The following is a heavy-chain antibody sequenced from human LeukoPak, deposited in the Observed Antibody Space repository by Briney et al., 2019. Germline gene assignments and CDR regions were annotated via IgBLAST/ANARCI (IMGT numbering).Heavy chain of an antibody. V-gene: IGHV4-34*01. J-gene: IGHJ5*02. Sequence: KPSETLSLTCAVYGGSFSGYYWSWIRQPPGKGLEWIGEINHSGSTNYNPSLKSRVTISVDTSENQFSLKLTSVTAADTAVYYCARDREYSSSGLVWFDPWGHGILVTVSS. CDR3: ARDREYSSSGLVWFDP. CDR2: INHSGST. CDR1: GGSFSGYY. D-gene: IGHD6-6*01.